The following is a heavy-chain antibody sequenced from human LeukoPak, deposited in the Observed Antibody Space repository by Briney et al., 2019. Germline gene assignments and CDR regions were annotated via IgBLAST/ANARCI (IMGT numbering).Heavy chain of an antibody. CDR3: ASGIAARRPYARFDY. V-gene: IGHV4-30-2*01. D-gene: IGHD6-6*01. CDR2: IYHSGST. Sequence: PSETLSLTCTVSGGSISSGGYYWSWIRQPPGKGLEWIGYIYHSGSTYYNPSLKSRVTISVDRSKNQFSLKLSSVTAADTAVYYCASGIAARRPYARFDYWGQGTLVTVTS. J-gene: IGHJ4*02. CDR1: GGSISSGGYY.